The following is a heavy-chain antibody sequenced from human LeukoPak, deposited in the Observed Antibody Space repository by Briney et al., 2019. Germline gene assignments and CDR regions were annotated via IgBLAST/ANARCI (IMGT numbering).Heavy chain of an antibody. CDR2: IYSGGST. J-gene: IGHJ4*02. D-gene: IGHD4-17*01. CDR1: GLTISGNY. V-gene: IGHV3-66*01. Sequence: PGGSLRLSCAAYGLTISGNYMSWVRQAPGKGLEWVSVIYSGGSTYYSDSVKGRFTISRDSSKNTLYLQMNSPRAEDTAVYYCARETMMTTVTTSSYYFDYWGQGTLVTVSS. CDR3: ARETMMTTVTTSSYYFDY.